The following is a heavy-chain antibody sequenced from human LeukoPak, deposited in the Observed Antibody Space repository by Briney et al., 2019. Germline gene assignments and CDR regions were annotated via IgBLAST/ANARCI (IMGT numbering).Heavy chain of an antibody. CDR2: IYYSGST. D-gene: IGHD3-22*01. CDR3: ARGGNYYDSSALFDY. V-gene: IGHV4-59*11. Sequence: PSETLSLTCTVSGGSIRSHYWSWIRQPPGKGLQWIGCIYYSGSTNYNPSLKSRVTLSVDTSKNQFSLKLSSVTAADTAVYYCARGGNYYDSSALFDYWGQGTLVTVSS. J-gene: IGHJ4*02. CDR1: GGSIRSHY.